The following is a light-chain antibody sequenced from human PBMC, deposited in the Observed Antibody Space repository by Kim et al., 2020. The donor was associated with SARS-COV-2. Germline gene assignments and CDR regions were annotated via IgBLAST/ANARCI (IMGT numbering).Light chain of an antibody. CDR3: QSYDSSNPWV. J-gene: IGLJ3*02. V-gene: IGLV6-57*02. Sequence: TVTISCTGSSGRIASNYVQWYQQRPGSAPTTVIYEDKQRPSAVPDRFSGSIDSSSNSASLTISGLKTEDEADYYCQSYDSSNPWVFGGGTQLTVL. CDR2: EDK. CDR1: SGRIASNY.